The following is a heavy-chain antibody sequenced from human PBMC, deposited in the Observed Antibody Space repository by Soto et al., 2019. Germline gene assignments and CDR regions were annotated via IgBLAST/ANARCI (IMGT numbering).Heavy chain of an antibody. Sequence: SETLYITCTFVGCSITSRPYSWASIRQPPGQGLEWIGTFHYSGRTYYSPSLESRVTISVDTSKIQFSLKVSSVTAADTAVFYCARLAGYCSGTSCYGYYGMDVWGQGTTVT. CDR3: ARLAGYCSGTSCYGYYGMDV. CDR2: FHYSGRT. V-gene: IGHV4-39*01. D-gene: IGHD2-2*01. CDR1: GCSITSRPYS. J-gene: IGHJ6*02.